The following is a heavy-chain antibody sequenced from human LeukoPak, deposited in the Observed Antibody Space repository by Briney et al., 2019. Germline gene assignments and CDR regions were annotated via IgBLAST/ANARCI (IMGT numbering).Heavy chain of an antibody. D-gene: IGHD4-23*01. CDR3: ARNSRVASTSGLNY. V-gene: IGHV1-69*13. Sequence: SVKVSCKASGGTFSSYPFTWARQAPGQGLEWMGEITPIFGAANYAQTFQGRVTITADESTSTVFMELSSLRSDDTAFYYCARNSRVASTSGLNYWGQGTLVTVSS. CDR2: ITPIFGAA. CDR1: GGTFSSYP. J-gene: IGHJ4*02.